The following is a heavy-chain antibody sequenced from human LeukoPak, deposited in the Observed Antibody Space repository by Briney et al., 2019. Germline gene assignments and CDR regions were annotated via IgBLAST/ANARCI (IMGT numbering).Heavy chain of an antibody. Sequence: GESLKISCEAVGHRFTNHWIGWVRQRPGEGLEWMGIINLGDSETHYTPSFQDQVTFSLDKSTNTAYLQWRTLKASDTAMYYCARRPYSGSPSWFDPWGRGTLVTVSS. CDR1: GHRFTNHW. J-gene: IGHJ5*01. V-gene: IGHV5-51*01. CDR2: INLGDSET. CDR3: ARRPYSGSPSWFDP. D-gene: IGHD1-26*01.